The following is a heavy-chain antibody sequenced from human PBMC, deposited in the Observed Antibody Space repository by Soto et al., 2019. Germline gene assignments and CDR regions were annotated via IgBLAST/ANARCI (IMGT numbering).Heavy chain of an antibody. CDR2: TRNKANSYTT. V-gene: IGHV3-72*01. J-gene: IGHJ6*02. Sequence: EVQLVESGGGLVQPGGSLRLSCAASGFTFSDHYMDWVRQAPGKGLEWVGRTRNKANSYTTEYAASVKGRFTISRDDSNTSLYLQMNSLKTEDTAVYYFARDVYCSGGSCPYGMDVWGQGTTVTVS. D-gene: IGHD2-15*01. CDR3: ARDVYCSGGSCPYGMDV. CDR1: GFTFSDHY.